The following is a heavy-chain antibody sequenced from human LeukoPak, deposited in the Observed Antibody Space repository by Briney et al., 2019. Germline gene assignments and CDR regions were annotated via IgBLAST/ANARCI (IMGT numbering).Heavy chain of an antibody. CDR2: ISGSGGST. V-gene: IGHV3-23*01. CDR3: AKGSFLRQPWYQSFDY. CDR1: GFTFSSYA. J-gene: IGHJ4*02. D-gene: IGHD5-18*01. Sequence: GGSLRLSCAASGFTFSSYAMSWVRQAPGKGLKWVSAISGSGGSTYYADSVKGRLTISRDNSKNTLYLQMNSLRVEDAAVYSCAKGSFLRQPWYQSFDYWGQGTLVTVSS.